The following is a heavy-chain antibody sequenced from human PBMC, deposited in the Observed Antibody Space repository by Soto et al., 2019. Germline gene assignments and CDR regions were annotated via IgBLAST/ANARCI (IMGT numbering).Heavy chain of an antibody. J-gene: IGHJ1*01. CDR1: GGSFSGYY. V-gene: IGHV4-34*01. CDR2: INHSGST. D-gene: IGHD6-13*01. Sequence: PPATLSLTCSVYGGSFSGYYWSWIRQPPGKGLEWIGEINHSGSTNYNPSLKSRVTISVDTSKNQCSLKLSSVTAADTAVYDCARGYSSSWYVKSQADWGQGTLVIVS. CDR3: ARGYSSSWYVKSQAD.